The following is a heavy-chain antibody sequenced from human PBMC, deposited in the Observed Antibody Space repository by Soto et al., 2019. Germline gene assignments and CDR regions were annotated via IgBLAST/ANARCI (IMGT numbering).Heavy chain of an antibody. J-gene: IGHJ5*02. CDR1: GGSFSGYY. D-gene: IGHD1-1*01. CDR3: ARMVGITTGPTGGFDP. V-gene: IGHV4-34*01. CDR2: INHSGST. Sequence: SETLSLTCAVYGGSFSGYYWSWIRQPPGKGLEWIGEINHSGSTNYNPSLKSRVTISVDTSKNQFSLKLSSVTAADTAVYYCARMVGITTGPTGGFDPWGQGTLVTVSS.